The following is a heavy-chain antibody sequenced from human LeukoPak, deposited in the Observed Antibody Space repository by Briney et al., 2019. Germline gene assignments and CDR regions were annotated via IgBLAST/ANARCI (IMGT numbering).Heavy chain of an antibody. CDR2: ISPYDANT. CDR3: ARGPYCSGSTCYSQYFDS. Sequence: ASVKVSCKTSGYSFTNYGFSWVRQAPGQGLEWMGWISPYDANTKYEQSLQGRVTMTTDTSTSTAYMELRSLRSDDTAVYYCARGPYCSGSTCYSQYFDSWGQGTLVTVSS. D-gene: IGHD2-15*01. CDR1: GYSFTNYG. V-gene: IGHV1-18*01. J-gene: IGHJ4*02.